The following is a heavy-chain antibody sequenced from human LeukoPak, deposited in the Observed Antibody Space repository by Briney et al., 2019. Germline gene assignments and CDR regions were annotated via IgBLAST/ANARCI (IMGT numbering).Heavy chain of an antibody. J-gene: IGHJ4*02. Sequence: SETLSLTCTVSGGSISIYYWSWIRQPPGKGLEWIGYIYYSGSTNYNPSLKSRVTISVDTSKNQFSLKLSSVTAADTAVYYCATTRREDGSGSFDYWGQGTLVTVSS. CDR2: IYYSGST. V-gene: IGHV4-59*08. CDR1: GGSISIYY. D-gene: IGHD3-10*01. CDR3: ATTRREDGSGSFDY.